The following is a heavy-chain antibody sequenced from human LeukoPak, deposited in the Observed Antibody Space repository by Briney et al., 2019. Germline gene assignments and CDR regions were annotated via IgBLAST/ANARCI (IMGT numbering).Heavy chain of an antibody. CDR3: ARVESSGWYGY. Sequence: ASVKVSCKASGYTFTSYYMHWVRQAPGQGLEWMGIINPSGGSTSYAQKFQGRVTMTRDTSTSTVYMELSSLRSDDTAVYYCARVESSGWYGYWGQGTLVTVSS. CDR2: INPSGGST. CDR1: GYTFTSYY. V-gene: IGHV1-46*01. J-gene: IGHJ4*02. D-gene: IGHD6-19*01.